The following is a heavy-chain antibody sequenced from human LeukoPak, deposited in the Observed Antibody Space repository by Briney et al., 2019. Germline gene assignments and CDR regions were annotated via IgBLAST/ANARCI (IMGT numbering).Heavy chain of an antibody. CDR1: GFTFSDPY. J-gene: IGHJ4*02. D-gene: IGHD1-26*01. CDR3: SRHIVGARTFFDY. CDR2: ITSKAYGATT. V-gene: IGHV3-49*04. Sequence: PGGSLRLSCAASGFTFSDPYMDWVRQAPGKGLEWVGFITSKAYGATTDYAASVKGRFTISRDDSKSIAYLQMNSLKSEDTAVYYCSRHIVGARTFFDYWGQGALVTVSS.